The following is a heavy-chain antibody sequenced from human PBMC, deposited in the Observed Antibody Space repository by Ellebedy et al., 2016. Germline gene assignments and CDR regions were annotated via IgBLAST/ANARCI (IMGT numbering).Heavy chain of an antibody. V-gene: IGHV3-23*01. Sequence: GGSLRLSCAASGFTFSSYAMSWVRQAPGKGLEWVSAISGSGGSTYYADSVKGRFTISRDNSKNTLYLQMNSLRAEDTAVYYCAEEGDYDFWSGYFSASHMDVWGQGTTVTVSS. J-gene: IGHJ6*02. CDR1: GFTFSSYA. CDR3: AEEGDYDFWSGYFSASHMDV. D-gene: IGHD3-3*01. CDR2: ISGSGGST.